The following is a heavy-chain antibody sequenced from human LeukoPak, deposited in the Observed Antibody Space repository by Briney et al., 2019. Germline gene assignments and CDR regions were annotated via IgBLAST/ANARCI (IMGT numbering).Heavy chain of an antibody. V-gene: IGHV7-4-1*02. J-gene: IGHJ5*02. CDR1: GYTFTSYA. Sequence: GASVKVSCKASGYTFTSYAMNWVRQAPGRGLEGMGWINTNTGNPTYAQGFTGRFVFSLDTSVSTAYLQISSLKAEDTAVYYCARAIESYCSSTSCLNWFDPWGQGTLVTVSS. CDR3: ARAIESYCSSTSCLNWFDP. D-gene: IGHD2-2*01. CDR2: INTNTGNP.